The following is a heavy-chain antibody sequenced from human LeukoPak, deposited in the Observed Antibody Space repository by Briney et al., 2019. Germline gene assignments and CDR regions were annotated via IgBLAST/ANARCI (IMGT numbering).Heavy chain of an antibody. D-gene: IGHD7-27*01. Sequence: PGESLRLSCAGSGFTVSDSYMTWIRQAPGKGLEWVSVIYAGGDTYYADSVKGRFTLSRDKSKNTLNLQMNSLRPEDTAVYYCGRFRANWGLAFWGRGTLVTVSS. CDR2: IYAGGDT. V-gene: IGHV3-66*02. J-gene: IGHJ1*01. CDR1: GFTVSDSY. CDR3: GRFRANWGLAF.